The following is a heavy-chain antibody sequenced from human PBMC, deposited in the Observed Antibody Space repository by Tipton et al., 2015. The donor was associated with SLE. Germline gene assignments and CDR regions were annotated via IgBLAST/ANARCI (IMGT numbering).Heavy chain of an antibody. CDR3: AASGYTFLSWFDP. CDR2: MFTSGST. V-gene: IGHV4-61*09. CDR1: GGSISSGSYY. J-gene: IGHJ5*02. D-gene: IGHD5-12*01. Sequence: TLSLTCTVSGGSISSGSYYWSWIRQPAGKGLEWIGHMFTSGSTNYNPSLKSRVTISVDTSKNQFSLKLSSVTAADTAVYYCAASGYTFLSWFDPWGQGTPVTVSS.